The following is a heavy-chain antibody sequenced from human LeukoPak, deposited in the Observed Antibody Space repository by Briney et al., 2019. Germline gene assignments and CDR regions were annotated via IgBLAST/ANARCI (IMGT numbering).Heavy chain of an antibody. J-gene: IGHJ3*02. CDR1: GFAVSSNY. V-gene: IGHV3-53*01. Sequence: GGSLRLSCAASGFAVSSNYMSWVRQAPGKGLEWVLITYSGGSTYYADSVKGRFTISRDNSKNMLYLQMNSLRAEDTAVYYCTGGSYAGAFDIWGQGTMVTVSS. CDR3: TGGSYAGAFDI. CDR2: TYSGGST. D-gene: IGHD1-26*01.